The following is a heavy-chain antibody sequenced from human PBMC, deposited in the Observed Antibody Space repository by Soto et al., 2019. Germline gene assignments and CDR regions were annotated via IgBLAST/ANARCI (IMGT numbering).Heavy chain of an antibody. J-gene: IGHJ3*02. CDR3: ASGYDFWSGYFNDAFDI. CDR1: GYTFTSYD. CDR2: MNPNSSNT. V-gene: IGHV1-8*01. Sequence: QVQLVQSGAEVKKPGASVKVSCKASGYTFTSYDINWVRQATGQGLEWMGWMNPNSSNTGYAQKFQGRVTMTRNTSISTAYMELSSLRSEDTAVYYCASGYDFWSGYFNDAFDIWGQGTMVTVSS. D-gene: IGHD3-3*01.